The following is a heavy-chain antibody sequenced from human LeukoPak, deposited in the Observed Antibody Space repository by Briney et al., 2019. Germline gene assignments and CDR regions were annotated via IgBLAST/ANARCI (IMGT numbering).Heavy chain of an antibody. V-gene: IGHV3-66*01. Sequence: GGSLRLSCVASGFNVSSTYMNWVRQAPGKGLEWVSLINSGGTTYYPDSVKGRFTIARDNSKNTLFLQMNSLRADDTAVYYCAKERTGGWPFDYWGQGTLVTVSS. CDR3: AKERTGGWPFDY. D-gene: IGHD6-19*01. CDR1: GFNVSSTY. CDR2: INSGGTT. J-gene: IGHJ4*02.